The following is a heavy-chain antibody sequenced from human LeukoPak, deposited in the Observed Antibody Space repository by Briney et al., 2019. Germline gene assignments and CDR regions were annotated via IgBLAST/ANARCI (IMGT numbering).Heavy chain of an antibody. D-gene: IGHD2-21*02. Sequence: VGSLRLSCAASGFTFSAYAMSWVRQAPGKGLGWGSAISAAVGSAYYADSVKGRFTVSRDNSKNTLYLQMNSLRAEDTALYYCAKDLLFPTFGSDSWGQGTLVTVSS. V-gene: IGHV3-23*01. J-gene: IGHJ4*02. CDR1: GFTFSAYA. CDR3: AKDLLFPTFGSDS. CDR2: ISAAVGSA.